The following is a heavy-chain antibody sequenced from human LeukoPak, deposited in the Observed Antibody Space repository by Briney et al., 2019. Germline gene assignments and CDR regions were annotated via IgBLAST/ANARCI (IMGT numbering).Heavy chain of an antibody. Sequence: ASVKVSCKASGYTFTNYTMHWVRQAPGQRLEWMGWINAGNGNTKYSQKFQGRVTITRDTSASTAYMEVRSLRSEDTAVYYCARFPSYYDILTGYYGWGQGTLVTVSS. CDR1: GYTFTNYT. J-gene: IGHJ4*02. CDR3: ARFPSYYDILTGYYG. V-gene: IGHV1-3*01. D-gene: IGHD3-9*01. CDR2: INAGNGNT.